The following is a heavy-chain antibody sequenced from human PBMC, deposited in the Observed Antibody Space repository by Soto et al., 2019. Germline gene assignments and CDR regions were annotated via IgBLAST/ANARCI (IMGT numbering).Heavy chain of an antibody. Sequence: PGGSLRLSCAASGFTFSSCAMSWVRQAPGKGLEWVSAISGSGGSTYYADSVKGRFTISRDNSKNTLYLQMNSLRAEDTAVYYCAKDQGGATSFYYYGMDVWGQGTTVTVSS. CDR1: GFTFSSCA. D-gene: IGHD1-26*01. CDR3: AKDQGGATSFYYYGMDV. V-gene: IGHV3-23*01. CDR2: ISGSGGST. J-gene: IGHJ6*02.